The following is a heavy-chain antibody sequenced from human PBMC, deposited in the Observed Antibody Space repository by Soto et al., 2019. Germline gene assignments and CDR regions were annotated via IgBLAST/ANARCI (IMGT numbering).Heavy chain of an antibody. CDR1: GFTFSSYA. Sequence: GGSRRLSCAASGFTFSSYALSWVRQTPGKGLEWVSAISGSVGSKYYADSVKGRFTISRYNSKNTLYQQMNSLRAGDTPVYSFAHTLHSSSFDYWGMGTLVTVAS. CDR2: ISGSVGSK. D-gene: IGHD6-6*01. CDR3: AHTLHSSSFDY. J-gene: IGHJ4*02. V-gene: IGHV3-23*01.